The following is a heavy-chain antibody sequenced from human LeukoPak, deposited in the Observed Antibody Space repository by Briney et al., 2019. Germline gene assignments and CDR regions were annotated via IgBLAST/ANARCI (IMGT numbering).Heavy chain of an antibody. Sequence: PGGSLRLSCAASGFTFSNAWMNWVRQAPGKGLEWVGRIKSKTDGGTTDYAAPVKGRFTISRDDSKNTLYLQMNSLKTEDTAVYYCTTNIFDQWELRFDYWGQGTLVTVSS. CDR2: IKSKTDGGTT. J-gene: IGHJ4*02. CDR1: GFTFSNAW. V-gene: IGHV3-15*07. D-gene: IGHD1-26*01. CDR3: TTNIFDQWELRFDY.